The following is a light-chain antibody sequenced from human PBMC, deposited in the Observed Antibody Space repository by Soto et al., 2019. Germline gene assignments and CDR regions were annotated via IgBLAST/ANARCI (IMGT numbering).Light chain of an antibody. CDR1: SSDVGGYNY. CDR3: SSYTSSSTLDVV. J-gene: IGLJ2*01. CDR2: DVT. V-gene: IGLV2-14*03. Sequence: QSALTQPASVSGSPGQSITISCTGTSSDVGGYNYVSWYQQHPGKAPKLLIFDVTNRPSAVSNRFSGSKSGNAASLTISGLQAEDEADYYCSSYTSSSTLDVVFGGGTKLTVL.